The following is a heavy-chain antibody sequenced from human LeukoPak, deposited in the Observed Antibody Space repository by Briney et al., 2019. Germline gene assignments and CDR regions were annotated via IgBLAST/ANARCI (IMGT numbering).Heavy chain of an antibody. CDR1: GGSISSYY. CDR2: IYYSGST. CDR3: ARGGYYGSGVSYYYYYMDV. Sequence: PSETLSLTCTASGGSISSYYWSWLRQPPGKGLEWIGYIYYSGSTNYNPSLKSRVTISVDTSKNQFSLKLSSVTAADTAVYYCARGGYYGSGVSYYYYYMDVWGKGTTVTVSS. V-gene: IGHV4-59*01. J-gene: IGHJ6*03. D-gene: IGHD3-10*01.